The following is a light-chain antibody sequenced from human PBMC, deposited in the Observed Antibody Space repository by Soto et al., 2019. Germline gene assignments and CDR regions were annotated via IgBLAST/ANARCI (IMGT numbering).Light chain of an antibody. J-gene: IGKJ1*01. CDR2: GAS. Sequence: EIVLTQSPGTLSLSPGERATLSCRASQSVSSSYLAWYQQKPGQAPRLLIYGASSRATGIPDRFSGSGSGTDFTLNISRLEPEDFAVYYCQQYGSSLRTFGQGTKVELK. CDR1: QSVSSSY. V-gene: IGKV3-20*01. CDR3: QQYGSSLRT.